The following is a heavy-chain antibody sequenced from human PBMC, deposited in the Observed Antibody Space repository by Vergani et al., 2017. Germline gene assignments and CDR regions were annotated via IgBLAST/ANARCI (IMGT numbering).Heavy chain of an antibody. CDR3: ARDRNGVSVDGICF. CDR1: GYTFTDYY. D-gene: IGHD2-8*01. CDR2: INPNSGGT. V-gene: IGHV1-2*02. Sequence: QVQLVQSGAEVKRPGASVKVSCKAVGYTFTDYYIHWVRQAPGQGLEWMGWINPNSGGTSYAQKFQGRVTMTRETSSNTAYMEVTRLRSDDTAIYYCARDRNGVSVDGICFWGLGTLVTVSS. J-gene: IGHJ4*02.